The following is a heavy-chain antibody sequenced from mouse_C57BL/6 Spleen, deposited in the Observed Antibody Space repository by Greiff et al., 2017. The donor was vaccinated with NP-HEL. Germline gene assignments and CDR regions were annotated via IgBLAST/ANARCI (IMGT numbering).Heavy chain of an antibody. V-gene: IGHV1-82*01. CDR3: ARSMVTTPWFAY. D-gene: IGHD2-3*01. CDR2: IYPGDGDT. CDR1: GYAFSSSW. J-gene: IGHJ3*01. Sequence: QVQLQQPGPELVKPGASVKISCKASGYAFSSSWMNWVKQRPGKGLEWIGRIYPGDGDTNYNGKFKGKATLPADKSSSTAYMQLSSLTSEDSAVYFYARSMVTTPWFAYWGQGTLVTVSA.